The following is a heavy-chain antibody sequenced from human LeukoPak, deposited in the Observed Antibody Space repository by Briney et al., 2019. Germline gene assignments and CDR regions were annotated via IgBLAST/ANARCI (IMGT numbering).Heavy chain of an antibody. D-gene: IGHD3-22*01. J-gene: IGHJ3*02. CDR3: ATPRGTYYYDRSDAFDI. CDR2: IIPIFGTL. V-gene: IGHV1-69*05. CDR1: GGTFSNYA. Sequence: SVKASCKASGGTFSNYAINWVRQAPGQGLEWMGRIIPIFGTLNYAQKFQGKVTITTDESTSTAYMELSSLRSEETAVYYCATPRGTYYYDRSDAFDIWGQGTLVIVSS.